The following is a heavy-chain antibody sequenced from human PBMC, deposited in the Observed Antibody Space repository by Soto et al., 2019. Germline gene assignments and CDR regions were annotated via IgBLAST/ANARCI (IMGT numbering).Heavy chain of an antibody. CDR3: ARDSYCGGDCYSKIGYYYGMDV. CDR1: GFTFSSYG. V-gene: IGHV3-33*01. CDR2: IWYDGSNK. Sequence: GGSLRLSCAASGFTFSSYGMHWVRQAPGKGLEWVAVIWYDGSNKYYTDSVKGRFTISRDNSKNTLYLQMNSLRAEDTAVYYCARDSYCGGDCYSKIGYYYGMDVWGQGTTVTVSS. D-gene: IGHD2-21*02. J-gene: IGHJ6*02.